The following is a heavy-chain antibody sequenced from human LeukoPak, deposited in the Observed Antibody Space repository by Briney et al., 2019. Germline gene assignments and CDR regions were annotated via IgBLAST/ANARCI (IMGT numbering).Heavy chain of an antibody. D-gene: IGHD3-10*01. CDR3: VPAGGTLYYFDY. CDR1: GFTFSSYA. Sequence: QPGGSLRLSCAASGFTFSSYAMHWVRQAPGKGLEWVAVISYDGSNKYHADSVKGRFTISRDNSKNTLYLQMNSLRAEDTAVYYGVPAGGTLYYFDYWGQGTLVTVSS. J-gene: IGHJ4*02. V-gene: IGHV3-30-3*01. CDR2: ISYDGSNK.